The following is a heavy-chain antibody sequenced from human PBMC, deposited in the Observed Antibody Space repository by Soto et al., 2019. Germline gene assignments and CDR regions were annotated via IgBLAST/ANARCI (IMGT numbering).Heavy chain of an antibody. J-gene: IGHJ3*02. CDR3: EKDDSSASGGAFDI. D-gene: IGHD6-6*01. CDR2: ISGSGGST. V-gene: IGHV3-23*01. Sequence: EVQLLESGGGLVQPGGSLRLSCAASGFTFSSYALSWVRQAPGKGLEWVSAISGSGGSTYYADSVKGRFTISRDNSNNTLYLQMNSLRAEDTAVYYCEKDDSSASGGAFDIWGQGTMVTVSS. CDR1: GFTFSSYA.